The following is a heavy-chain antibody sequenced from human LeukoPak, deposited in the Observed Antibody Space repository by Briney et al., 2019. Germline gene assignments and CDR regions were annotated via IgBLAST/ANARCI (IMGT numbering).Heavy chain of an antibody. CDR2: IYYSGST. CDR1: GGSISSGDYD. D-gene: IGHD4-17*01. Sequence: SQTLSLTCTVSGGSISSGDYDWGWIRQPPGKGLEWIGYIYYSGSTYYNPSLKSRVTISVDTSKSQFSLKLSSVTAADTAVYYCARDSLDYGVDYWGQGTLVTVSS. V-gene: IGHV4-30-4*01. J-gene: IGHJ4*02. CDR3: ARDSLDYGVDY.